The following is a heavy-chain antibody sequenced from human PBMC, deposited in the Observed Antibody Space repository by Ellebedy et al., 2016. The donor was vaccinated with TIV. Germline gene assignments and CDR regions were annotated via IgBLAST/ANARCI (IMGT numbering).Heavy chain of an antibody. V-gene: IGHV1-46*01. CDR2: INPSGGST. J-gene: IGHJ6*02. CDR1: GYILTDHH. CDR3: ARDQGYQLQRHEYYYGMDV. D-gene: IGHD2-2*01. Sequence: ASVKVSCXASGYILTDHHIHWVRQAPGQGLECMGIINPSGGSTTFAQKFQGRVTMTSDTSASTVYMELSSLRSEDTAVYYCARDQGYQLQRHEYYYGMDVWGQGTTVSVS.